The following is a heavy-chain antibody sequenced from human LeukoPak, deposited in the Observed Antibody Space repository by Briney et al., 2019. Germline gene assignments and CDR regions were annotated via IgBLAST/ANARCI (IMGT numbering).Heavy chain of an antibody. CDR3: ARYDWNDFAFDI. J-gene: IGHJ3*02. D-gene: IGHD1-1*01. CDR2: IIPIFGTA. Sequence: GASVKVSCKASGGTFSSYATSWVRQAPGQGLEWMGGIIPIFGTANYAQKFQGSVTITADESTSTAYMELSSLRSEDTAVYYCARYDWNDFAFDIWGQGTMVTVSS. CDR1: GGTFSSYA. V-gene: IGHV1-69*13.